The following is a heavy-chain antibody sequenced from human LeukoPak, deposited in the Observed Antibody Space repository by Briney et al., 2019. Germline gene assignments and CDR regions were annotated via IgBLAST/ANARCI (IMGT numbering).Heavy chain of an antibody. CDR3: ASEGSDY. D-gene: IGHD2-15*01. J-gene: IGHJ4*02. V-gene: IGHV3-7*01. CDR1: GFTFSSHW. Sequence: GGSLRLSCAASGFTFSSHWMSWVRQAPGKGLEWVANIKQDGSEKYYVDSVKGRFTIFRDNAKNSLYLQMNSLRAEDTAVYYCASEGSDYWGQGTLVTVSS. CDR2: IKQDGSEK.